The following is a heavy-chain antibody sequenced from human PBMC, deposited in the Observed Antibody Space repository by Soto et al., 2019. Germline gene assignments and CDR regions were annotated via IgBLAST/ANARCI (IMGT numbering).Heavy chain of an antibody. CDR3: ACGTSHGDGAFDI. D-gene: IGHD4-17*01. CDR2: IVVGSGNT. V-gene: IGHV1-58*02. J-gene: IGHJ3*02. Sequence: ASLKVSCKASGFTFTSSAMQWVRQARGQRLEWIGWIVVGSGNTNYAQKFQERVTITRDMSTSTAYMELSSLRSEDTAVYYCACGTSHGDGAFDIWGQGTMVTVSS. CDR1: GFTFTSSA.